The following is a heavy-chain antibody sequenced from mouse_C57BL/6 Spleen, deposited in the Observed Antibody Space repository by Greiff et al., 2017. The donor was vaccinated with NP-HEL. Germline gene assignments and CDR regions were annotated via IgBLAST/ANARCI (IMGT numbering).Heavy chain of an antibody. CDR3: ARGTRVVEGYAMDY. CDR1: GYTFTSYW. D-gene: IGHD1-1*01. Sequence: QVQLQQPGAELVRPGTSVKLSCKASGYTFTSYWMHWVKQRPGQGLEWIGEIDPSDSYTNYNQKFKGKATLTVDTSSSTAYMQLSSLTSEDSAVYYCARGTRVVEGYAMDYWGQGTSVTVSS. CDR2: IDPSDSYT. J-gene: IGHJ4*01. V-gene: IGHV1-59*01.